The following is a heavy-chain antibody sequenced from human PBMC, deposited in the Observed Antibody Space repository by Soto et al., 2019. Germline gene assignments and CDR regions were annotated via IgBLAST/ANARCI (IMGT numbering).Heavy chain of an antibody. J-gene: IGHJ2*01. Sequence: QVQLVQSGAEVKKPGSSVTVSCKASGGTFSSYTISWVRQAPGQGLEWMGGIIPIFGTANYAQKFQGRVTLHADESTSTADMELSSLRSEDTAVYYCARGNHRWLQWWYFDLWGRGTLVTVSS. D-gene: IGHD5-12*01. CDR3: ARGNHRWLQWWYFDL. CDR1: GGTFSSYT. V-gene: IGHV1-69*12. CDR2: IIPIFGTA.